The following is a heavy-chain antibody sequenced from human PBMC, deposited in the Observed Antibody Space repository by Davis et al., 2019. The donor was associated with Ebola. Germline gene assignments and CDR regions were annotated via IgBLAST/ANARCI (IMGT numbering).Heavy chain of an antibody. CDR1: GFTFSSYA. Sequence: GESLKISCAASGFTFSSYAMSWVRQAPGKGLEWVSAISGSGGSTYYADSVKGRFTISRDNSKNTLYLQMNSLRAEDTAVYYCAREALGWLVDYWGQGTLVTVSS. V-gene: IGHV3-23*01. CDR2: ISGSGGST. D-gene: IGHD5-12*01. CDR3: AREALGWLVDY. J-gene: IGHJ4*02.